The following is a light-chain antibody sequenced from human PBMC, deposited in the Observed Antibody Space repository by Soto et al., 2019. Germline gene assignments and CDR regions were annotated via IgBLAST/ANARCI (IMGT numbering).Light chain of an antibody. Sequence: ETAMTQSPVALSVSPGERATLSCRARQNVRKNLAWYQQKPGQAPRLLIYGASTRGTGIPARFSGDGSGTEFSLTMDSLQSEDFVVYYCLLYDGCPLAFGQGTRLEIK. J-gene: IGKJ5*01. V-gene: IGKV3-15*01. CDR2: GAS. CDR1: QNVRKN. CDR3: LLYDGCPLA.